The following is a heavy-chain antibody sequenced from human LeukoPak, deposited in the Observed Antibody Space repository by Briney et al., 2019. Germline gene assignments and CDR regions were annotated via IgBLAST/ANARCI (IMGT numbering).Heavy chain of an antibody. V-gene: IGHV4-59*08. Sequence: SETLSLTCTVSGGSINRDYWNWIRQPPGKGLERIGSIYYSGSTNYNSSLKSRVTMSVDTSKNQFSLKLSSVTAADTAVYYCARRNDPYDMDVWGQGTTVTVSS. CDR1: GGSINRDY. J-gene: IGHJ6*02. D-gene: IGHD1-1*01. CDR2: IYYSGST. CDR3: ARRNDPYDMDV.